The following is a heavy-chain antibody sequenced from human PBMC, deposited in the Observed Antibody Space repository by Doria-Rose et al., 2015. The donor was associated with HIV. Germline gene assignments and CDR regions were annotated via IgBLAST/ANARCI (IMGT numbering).Heavy chain of an antibody. J-gene: IGHJ3*02. CDR1: GGSFSGYY. CDR3: ASSDLTGDSGFHI. D-gene: IGHD7-27*01. Sequence: QVQLQESGAGLLKPSETLSLTCAVYGGSFSGYYWSWIRQPPGKGLEWIGEITHSGITNYNLTLKSGLTISVDTPKNQFPLKLTSVTAADTAVYYCASSDLTGDSGFHIWGQGTTVTVSS. V-gene: IGHV4-34*01. CDR2: ITHSGIT.